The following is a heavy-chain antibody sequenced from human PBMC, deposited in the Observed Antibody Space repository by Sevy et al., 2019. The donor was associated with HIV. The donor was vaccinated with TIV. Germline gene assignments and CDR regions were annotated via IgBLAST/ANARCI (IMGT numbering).Heavy chain of an antibody. CDR3: ARGKHISDYYGSFDY. CDR1: GFAVSSNF. J-gene: IGHJ4*02. CDR2: IYIGGST. D-gene: IGHD3-3*01. Sequence: GGSLRLSCAASGFAVSSNFMSWVRQPPGKGLEWVSVIYIGGSTYYADSVKGRFTISRDNSKNTLYLQMNSLRAEDTAVYYCARGKHISDYYGSFDYWGQGTLVTVSS. V-gene: IGHV3-53*01.